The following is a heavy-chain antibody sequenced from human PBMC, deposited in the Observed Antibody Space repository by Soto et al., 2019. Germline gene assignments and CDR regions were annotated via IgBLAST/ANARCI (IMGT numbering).Heavy chain of an antibody. CDR1: GGSFSGYY. V-gene: IGHV4-34*01. Sequence: SETLSLTCAVYGGSFSGYYWSWIRQPPGRGLEWIGEINHSGSTNYNPSLKSRVTISVDTSKNQFSLKLSSVTAADTAVYYCARGGRITMVRGVSREFDYWGQGTLVTVSS. J-gene: IGHJ4*02. CDR3: ARGGRITMVRGVSREFDY. D-gene: IGHD3-10*01. CDR2: INHSGST.